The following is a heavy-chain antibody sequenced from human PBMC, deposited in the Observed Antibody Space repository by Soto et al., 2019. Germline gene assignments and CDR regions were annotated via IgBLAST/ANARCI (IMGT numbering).Heavy chain of an antibody. J-gene: IGHJ3*02. CDR1: GYTFTSYG. D-gene: IGHD6-19*01. Sequence: QVQLVQSGAEVKKPGASVKVSCKASGYTFTSYGISWVRQAPGQGLEWMGWISSYNGNTNYAQKLQGRIIMTTDTSTSTAYMELRSLRSDDTAVYYCARDYSSGWYKGDAFDIWGQGTMVTVSS. CDR3: ARDYSSGWYKGDAFDI. CDR2: ISSYNGNT. V-gene: IGHV1-18*01.